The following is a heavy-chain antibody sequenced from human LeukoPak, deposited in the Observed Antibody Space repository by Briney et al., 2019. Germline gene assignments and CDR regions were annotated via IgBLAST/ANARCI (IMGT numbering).Heavy chain of an antibody. V-gene: IGHV4-38-2*02. D-gene: IGHD6-19*01. J-gene: IGHJ5*02. CDR1: GNSISSGYY. Sequence: SETLSLTCSVSGNSISSGYYWGWIRQPPGKGLKWIGSISHSGSTYYNPSLKSRVTISVDTSKNQFSLKLSSVTAADTAVYYCARGQARLSWFDPWGQGTLVTVSS. CDR3: ARGQARLSWFDP. CDR2: ISHSGST.